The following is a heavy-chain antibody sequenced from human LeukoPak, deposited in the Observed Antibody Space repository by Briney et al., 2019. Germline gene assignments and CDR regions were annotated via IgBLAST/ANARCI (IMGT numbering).Heavy chain of an antibody. D-gene: IGHD3-9*01. Sequence: GGSLRLSCVASGFTFSTYWMSWVRQAPGKGLEWVANIKHDASASYYVDSLRGRFTISRDNAKSSLYLQMNGLRAEDTAVYFCASGASPLIGRFDSWGQGTLVTVSS. CDR1: GFTFSTYW. J-gene: IGHJ4*02. V-gene: IGHV3-7*03. CDR2: IKHDASAS. CDR3: ASGASPLIGRFDS.